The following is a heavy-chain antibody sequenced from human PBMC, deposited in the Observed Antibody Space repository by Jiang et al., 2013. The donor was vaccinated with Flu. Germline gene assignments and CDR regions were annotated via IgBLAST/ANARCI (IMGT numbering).Heavy chain of an antibody. CDR1: GFTFRTYW. V-gene: IGHV3-7*03. J-gene: IGHJ4*02. Sequence: LVQPGGSLRLSCAASGFTFRTYWMSWVRQVPGKGLELVAYIESDVNKKYYVDSVKGRFTISRDNAKNSLYLQMSSLRAEDSAVYYCARANFGLDYWGQGALVTVSS. D-gene: IGHD1-1*01. CDR2: IESDVNKK. CDR3: ARANFGLDY.